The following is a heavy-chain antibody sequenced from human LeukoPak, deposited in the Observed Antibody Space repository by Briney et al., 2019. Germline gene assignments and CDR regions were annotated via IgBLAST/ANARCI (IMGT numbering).Heavy chain of an antibody. Sequence: SGPTLVNPTRTLTLTCTFSGFSLSTNGVAVGWIRQPPGKALEWLALIYWDDGKRYSPSLKSRLTITKDTSKNQVVLTMTNMDPVDTATYYCAHRPSTRYFDYWGQGTLVTVSS. J-gene: IGHJ4*02. CDR3: AHRPSTRYFDY. CDR2: IYWDDGK. V-gene: IGHV2-5*02. CDR1: GFSLSTNGVA.